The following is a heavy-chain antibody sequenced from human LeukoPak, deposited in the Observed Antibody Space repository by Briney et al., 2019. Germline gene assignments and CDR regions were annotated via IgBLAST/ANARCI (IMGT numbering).Heavy chain of an antibody. CDR2: INHSGST. V-gene: IGHV4-34*01. J-gene: IGHJ3*01. CDR1: GGSFSGYY. D-gene: IGHD3-10*01. CDR3: ARGSRITMDGGVILRAFDV. Sequence: SETLSLTCAVYGGSFSGYYWSWIRQPPGKGLEWIGEINHSGSTNYNPSLKSRVTISVDTSKNQFSLKLSSVTAADTAVYYCARGSRITMDGGVILRAFDVWGQGTMVSVSS.